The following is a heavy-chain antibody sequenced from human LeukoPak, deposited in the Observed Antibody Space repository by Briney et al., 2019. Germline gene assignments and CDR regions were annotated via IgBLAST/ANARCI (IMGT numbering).Heavy chain of an antibody. D-gene: IGHD4-17*01. CDR1: GGSISSYY. CDR3: ARDLSVTTDYGMDV. J-gene: IGHJ6*02. Sequence: SETLSLTCTVSGGSISSYYWSWIRQHPGKGLEWIGYIYYRGSTHYNPSLKSRVIISVDTSKNQFSLKLSSVTAADTAVYYCARDLSVTTDYGMDVWGQGTTVTVSS. CDR2: IYYRGST. V-gene: IGHV4-59*06.